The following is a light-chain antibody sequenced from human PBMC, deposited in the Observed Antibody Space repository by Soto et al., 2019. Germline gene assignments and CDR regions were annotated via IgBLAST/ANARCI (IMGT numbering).Light chain of an antibody. V-gene: IGLV1-44*01. CDR1: SSNIGSNT. J-gene: IGLJ3*02. CDR2: NDD. Sequence: QSVLTQPPSASGTPGLRVTISCSGSSSNIGSNTVNWYQHLQGTAPKLLIYNDDQRPSGVPDRFSGSNSGTSASLAISGLQSEDEADYYCSTWDDNLKGWVFGGGTKLTVL. CDR3: STWDDNLKGWV.